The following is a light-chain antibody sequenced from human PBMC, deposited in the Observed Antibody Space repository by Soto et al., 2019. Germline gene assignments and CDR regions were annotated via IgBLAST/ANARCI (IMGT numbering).Light chain of an antibody. CDR3: QQYDGSTMYT. CDR2: GAS. Sequence: EIVLTQSPGTLSLSPGERATLSCRASQAVDSRFLAWYQQKPGQAPRLLIYGASRRAAGIPDRFSGGGSGTDFTLTISRLEPEDFAVYSCQQYDGSTMYTFGQGTKVEIK. J-gene: IGKJ2*01. CDR1: QAVDSRF. V-gene: IGKV3-20*01.